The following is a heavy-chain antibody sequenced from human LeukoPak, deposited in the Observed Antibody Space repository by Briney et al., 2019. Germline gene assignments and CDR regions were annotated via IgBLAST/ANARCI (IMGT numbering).Heavy chain of an antibody. CDR1: GGSISSSSYY. V-gene: IGHV4-39*07. Sequence: SETLSLTCTVSGGSISSSSYYWGWIRQPPGKGLEWIGSIYYSGSTYYNPSLKSRVTISVDTSKNQFSLKLSSVTAADTAVYYCAREHDMTEMGGVDYWGQGTLVTVSS. CDR3: AREHDMTEMGGVDY. J-gene: IGHJ4*02. D-gene: IGHD3-16*01. CDR2: IYYSGST.